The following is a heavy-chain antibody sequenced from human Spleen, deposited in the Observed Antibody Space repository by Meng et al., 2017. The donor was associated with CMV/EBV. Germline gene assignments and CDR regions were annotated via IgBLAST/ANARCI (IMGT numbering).Heavy chain of an antibody. CDR1: GYTFTYRY. Sequence: SVKVSCKASGYTFTYRYLHWVRQAPGQALEWMGWITPFNGNTNYAQKFQDRVTITRDRSISTGYMELTRLTSDDTAVYYCARDNNWGPDYWGQGTLVTVSS. CDR2: ITPFNGNT. J-gene: IGHJ4*02. D-gene: IGHD7-27*01. V-gene: IGHV1-45*02. CDR3: ARDNNWGPDY.